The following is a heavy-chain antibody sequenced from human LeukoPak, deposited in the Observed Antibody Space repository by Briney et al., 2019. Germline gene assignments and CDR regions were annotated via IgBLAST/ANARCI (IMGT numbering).Heavy chain of an antibody. CDR2: IGSSGSYI. D-gene: IGHD6-19*01. J-gene: IGHJ4*02. CDR3: ARGRIAVAGPFDY. CDR1: GFIFNNYT. Sequence: PGGSLRLSCAASGFIFNNYTMNWVRRAPGKGLEWVSSIGSSGSYIRYGDSMKGRVTITRDNAKNSLYLQMNSLRAEDTAVYYCARGRIAVAGPFDYWGQGTLVTVSS. V-gene: IGHV3-21*04.